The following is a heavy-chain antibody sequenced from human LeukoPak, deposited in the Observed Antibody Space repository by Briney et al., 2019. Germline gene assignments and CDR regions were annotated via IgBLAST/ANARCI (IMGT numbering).Heavy chain of an antibody. CDR2: IIPIFGTA. Sequence: SVKVSCKASGGTFSSYAISWVRQAPGQGLEWMGGIIPIFGTANYAQKFQGRVTITADESTSTAYMELSSLRSEDTAVYYRAVTPGLGRGFDYWGQGTLVTVSS. J-gene: IGHJ4*02. D-gene: IGHD1-26*01. CDR3: AVTPGLGRGFDY. V-gene: IGHV1-69*13. CDR1: GGTFSSYA.